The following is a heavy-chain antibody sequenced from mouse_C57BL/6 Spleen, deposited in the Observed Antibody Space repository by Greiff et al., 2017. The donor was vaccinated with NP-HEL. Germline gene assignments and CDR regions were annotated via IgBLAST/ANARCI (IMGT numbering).Heavy chain of an antibody. V-gene: IGHV1-18*01. CDR1: GYTFTDYH. Sequence: QLQQSGPELVKPGASVKIPCQASGYTFTDYHMDWVKQSHGKSPEWIGDINPNNGGTIYNQKFKGKATLTVDKSSSTAYMELRSLTSEDTAVYYCARVGYPSWFAYWGQGTLVTVSA. CDR3: ARVGYPSWFAY. CDR2: INPNNGGT. J-gene: IGHJ3*01. D-gene: IGHD2-14*01.